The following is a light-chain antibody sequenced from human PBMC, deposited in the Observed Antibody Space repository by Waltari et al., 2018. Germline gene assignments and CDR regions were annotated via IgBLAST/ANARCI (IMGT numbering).Light chain of an antibody. V-gene: IGKV2D-29*01. CDR1: QSLLHRDGKTH. CDR2: EVS. Sequence: DVVMTQTPLALSVTPGQPASISCKSSQSLLHRDGKTHLYGSLQKPGQPPQLLIYEVSHRFSGVPDRFSGSGSGTDFTLKISRVEAEDVGLYYCMQSIQFPLTFGGGTKVEIK. J-gene: IGKJ4*01. CDR3: MQSIQFPLT.